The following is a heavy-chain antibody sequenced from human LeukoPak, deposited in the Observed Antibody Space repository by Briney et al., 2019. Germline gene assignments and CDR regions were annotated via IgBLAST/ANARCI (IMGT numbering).Heavy chain of an antibody. J-gene: IGHJ3*01. D-gene: IGHD2-15*01. CDR3: AKPRDIDSWAFDV. CDR2: ISYDGRNK. V-gene: IGHV3-30*18. CDR1: GFTFNNHD. Sequence: PGRSLRLSCAASGFTFNNHDMHWVRQAPGEGLEWVAGISYDGRNKYYADSVKGRFTISRDNSKNTLNLQMNSLRTEDTAVYYCAKPRDIDSWAFDVWGQGTMVTVS.